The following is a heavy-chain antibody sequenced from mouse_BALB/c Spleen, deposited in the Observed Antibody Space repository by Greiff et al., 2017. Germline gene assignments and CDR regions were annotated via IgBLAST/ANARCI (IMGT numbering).Heavy chain of an antibody. CDR2: IYPGNSDT. CDR1: GYTFTSYW. V-gene: IGHV1-5*01. J-gene: IGHJ2*01. Sequence: EVQLQQSGAELARPGASVKLSCKASGYTFTSYWMHWVKQRPGQGLEWIGAIYPGNSDTSYNQKFKGKAKLTAVTSASTAYMELSSLTNEDSAVYYCTRTDYYRYDGDYWGQGTTLTVSS. CDR3: TRTDYYRYDGDY. D-gene: IGHD2-14*01.